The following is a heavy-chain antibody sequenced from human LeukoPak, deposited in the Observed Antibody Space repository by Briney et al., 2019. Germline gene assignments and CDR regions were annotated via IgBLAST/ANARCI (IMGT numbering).Heavy chain of an antibody. J-gene: IGHJ6*02. CDR1: GYTFTSYD. V-gene: IGHV1-8*01. CDR3: ARLASSSWPLYYYYGMDV. Sequence: ASVKVSCKASGYTFTSYDINWVRQAPGQGLEWVGWMNPNNGNTGYAQKFQGRVTMTRSTSISTAYMELSSLRSEDTAVYYCARLASSSWPLYYYYGMDVWGQGTTVTVSS. CDR2: MNPNNGNT. D-gene: IGHD6-13*01.